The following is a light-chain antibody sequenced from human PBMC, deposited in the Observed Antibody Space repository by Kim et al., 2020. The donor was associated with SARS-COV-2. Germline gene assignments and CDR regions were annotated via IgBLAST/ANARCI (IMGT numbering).Light chain of an antibody. Sequence: GQSITIAVAGTSVDVGAYNYVSWYQQHPGKAPKLLIYDVSDRPSGVSNRFSGSKSGNTASLTISGLQAEDEADYYCTSYTSSSTYVFGTGTKVTVL. CDR1: SVDVGAYNY. CDR2: DVS. V-gene: IGLV2-14*03. J-gene: IGLJ1*01. CDR3: TSYTSSSTYV.